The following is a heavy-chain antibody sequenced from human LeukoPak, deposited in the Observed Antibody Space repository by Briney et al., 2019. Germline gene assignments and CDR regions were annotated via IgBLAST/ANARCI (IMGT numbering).Heavy chain of an antibody. CDR1: GYTFTGYY. V-gene: IGHV1-2*02. D-gene: IGHD5-18*01. CDR3: ATAATYGYSFNP. Sequence: ASVRVSCKASGYTFTGYYMHWVRQAPGQGLEWMGWINPNSGGTNYAQKFQGRVTMTRDTSISTAYMELSSLRSEDTAVYYCATAATYGYSFNPWGQGTLVTVSS. CDR2: INPNSGGT. J-gene: IGHJ5*02.